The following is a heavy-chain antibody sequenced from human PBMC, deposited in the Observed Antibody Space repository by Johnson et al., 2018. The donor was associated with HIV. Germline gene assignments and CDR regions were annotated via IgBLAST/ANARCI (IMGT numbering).Heavy chain of an antibody. CDR3: AKVHIAARWSDAFDI. Sequence: QVQLVESGGGVVQPGRSLRLSCAASGFTFSSYGMHWVRQAPGKGLEWVALIWYDGTNKYYADSVKGRFTISRDNSKNTLFLQMNSLRAEDTAVYFCAKVHIAARWSDAFDIWGQGTMVTVSS. V-gene: IGHV3-33*06. CDR1: GFTFSSYG. CDR2: IWYDGTNK. J-gene: IGHJ3*02. D-gene: IGHD6-6*01.